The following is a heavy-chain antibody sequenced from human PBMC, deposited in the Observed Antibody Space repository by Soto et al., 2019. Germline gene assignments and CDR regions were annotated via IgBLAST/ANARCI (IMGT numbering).Heavy chain of an antibody. CDR2: ISKSDYT. CDR1: GFAFSNCG. V-gene: IGHV3-21*01. Sequence: SGGSLRLSCTVSGFAFSNCGINWVRQAPGKGLEWVSSISKSDYTYYSDSVKGRFTISRDNAKNSVSLQMNTLRVEDTAVYYCAREDSIVIPAVSDFWGQGTLVTVSS. CDR3: AREDSIVIPAVSDF. D-gene: IGHD2-2*01. J-gene: IGHJ4*02.